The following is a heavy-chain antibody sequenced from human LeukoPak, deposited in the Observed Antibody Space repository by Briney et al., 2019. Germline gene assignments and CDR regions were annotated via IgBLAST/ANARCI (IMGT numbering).Heavy chain of an antibody. J-gene: IGHJ4*02. D-gene: IGHD6-13*01. Sequence: SSGDFPWSWVRQAPGKGLEWVGFIRSKAYGGTTEYAASVKGRFTISRDDSKSIAYLQMNSLKTEDTAVYYCTRDPDVSSSWAFDYWGQGTLVTVSS. CDR1: SSGDFP. CDR3: TRDPDVSSSWAFDY. V-gene: IGHV3-49*04. CDR2: IRSKAYGGTT.